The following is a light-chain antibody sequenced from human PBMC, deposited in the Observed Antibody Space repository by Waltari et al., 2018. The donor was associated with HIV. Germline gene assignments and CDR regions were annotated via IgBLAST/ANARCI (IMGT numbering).Light chain of an antibody. CDR3: SSYGGNSNVI. Sequence: QSALTQPPSASGSPGQSVTISCPGTSSDIGDYDYVSWYQHQPGEAPKLLIYEVLNRPSGVPHRFSGSNSGNTASLTVSGLQAEDEADYYCSSYGGNSNVIFGGGTKLTVL. J-gene: IGLJ2*01. CDR1: SSDIGDYDY. CDR2: EVL. V-gene: IGLV2-8*01.